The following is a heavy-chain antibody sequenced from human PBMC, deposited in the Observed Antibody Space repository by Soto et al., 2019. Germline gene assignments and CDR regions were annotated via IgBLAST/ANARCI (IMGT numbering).Heavy chain of an antibody. CDR2: ISNEGRDE. CDR3: AKGFGTGSSCYILDY. J-gene: IGHJ4*02. V-gene: IGHV3-30*18. CDR1: GLTFSNYG. Sequence: QVHLVESGGGVVQPGMSLRLSCEVSGLTFSNYGMHWVRQAPGKGLEWVAVISNEGRDERYADSVKGRFTISRDNSKNTLYLQMSSLRAEDTAVYYCAKGFGTGSSCYILDYWGQGTLVTVSS. D-gene: IGHD2-15*01.